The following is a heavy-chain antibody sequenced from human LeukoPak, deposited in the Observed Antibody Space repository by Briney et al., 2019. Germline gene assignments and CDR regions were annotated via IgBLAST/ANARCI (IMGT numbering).Heavy chain of an antibody. V-gene: IGHV1-46*01. D-gene: IGHD6-13*01. CDR2: INPSGGST. J-gene: IGHJ4*02. Sequence: ASVKVSCKASGYTFTSYYMHWVRQAPGQGLEWMGIINPSGGSTSYAQKFQGRVTMTRDTSISTAYMELSRLRSDDTAVYYCASLVAAAGTRFDYWGQGTLVTVSS. CDR1: GYTFTSYY. CDR3: ASLVAAAGTRFDY.